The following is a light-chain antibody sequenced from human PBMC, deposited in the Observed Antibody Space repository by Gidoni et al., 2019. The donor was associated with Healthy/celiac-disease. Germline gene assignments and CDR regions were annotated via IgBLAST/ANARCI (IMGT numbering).Light chain of an antibody. CDR3: MQALQTPPT. J-gene: IGKJ1*01. CDR2: LGS. Sequence: DIVMTQSPLSLPVTPGEPAPISCRSSQSLLHSNGYNYLDWYLQKPGQSPPLLIYLGSNRASGVPDRFSGSGSGTDFTLKISRVEAEDVGVYYCMQALQTPPTFGQGTKVEIK. V-gene: IGKV2-28*01. CDR1: QSLLHSNGYNY.